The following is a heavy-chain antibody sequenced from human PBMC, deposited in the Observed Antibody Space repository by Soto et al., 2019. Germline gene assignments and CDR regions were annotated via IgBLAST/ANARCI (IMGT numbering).Heavy chain of an antibody. CDR3: AKDLNLRDSTVTTPVDY. CDR1: GFTFSSYG. D-gene: IGHD4-17*01. Sequence: GGSLRLSCAASGFTFSSYGMHWVRQAPGKGLEWVAVISYDGSNKYYADSVKGRFTISRDNSKNTLYLQMNSLRAEDTAVYYCAKDLNLRDSTVTTPVDYWGQGTLVTVSS. V-gene: IGHV3-30*18. J-gene: IGHJ4*02. CDR2: ISYDGSNK.